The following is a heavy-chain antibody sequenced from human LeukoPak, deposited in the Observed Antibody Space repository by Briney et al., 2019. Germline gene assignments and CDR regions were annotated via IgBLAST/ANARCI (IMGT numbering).Heavy chain of an antibody. CDR2: IYTSGST. CDR1: GGSFSGYY. CDR3: ARDPLYGVAFDI. D-gene: IGHD2-2*02. Sequence: SETLSLTCAVYGGSFSGYYWSWIRQPAGKGLEWIGRIYTSGSTNYNPSLKSRVTMSVDTSKNQFSLKLSSVTAADTAVYYCARDPLYGVAFDIWGQGTMVTVSS. V-gene: IGHV4-4*07. J-gene: IGHJ3*02.